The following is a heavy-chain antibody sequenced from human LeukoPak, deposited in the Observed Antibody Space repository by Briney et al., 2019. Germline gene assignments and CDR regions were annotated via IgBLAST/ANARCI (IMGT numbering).Heavy chain of an antibody. CDR2: MYYSGST. CDR1: GGSISSSGYY. V-gene: IGHV4-39*07. D-gene: IGHD5-18*01. Sequence: SETLSLTCTVSGGSISSSGYYWGWIRQPPGKGLEWIGSMYYSGSTYYNPSLKSRVTISVDTSKNQFSLKLNSVTAADTAVYYCARIQLWFHWFDPWGQGTLVTVSS. CDR3: ARIQLWFHWFDP. J-gene: IGHJ5*02.